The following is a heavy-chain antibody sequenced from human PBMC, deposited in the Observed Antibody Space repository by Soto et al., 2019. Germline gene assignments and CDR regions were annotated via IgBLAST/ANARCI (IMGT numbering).Heavy chain of an antibody. CDR3: ARGLDRVGVDY. J-gene: IGHJ4*02. D-gene: IGHD1-26*01. V-gene: IGHV1-69*02. Sequence: QVQLVQSGAEVKKPGSSVNVSCKASGGTFSSYTISWVRQAPGQGLEWMGRIIPILGIANYAQKFQGRVTITADKATSTAYMELSSLRSEDTAVYSCARGLDRVGVDYWGQGTLVTVSS. CDR1: GGTFSSYT. CDR2: IIPILGIA.